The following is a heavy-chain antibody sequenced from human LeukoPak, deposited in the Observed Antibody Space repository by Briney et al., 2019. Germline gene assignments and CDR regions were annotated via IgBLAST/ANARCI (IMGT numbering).Heavy chain of an antibody. V-gene: IGHV3-23*01. D-gene: IGHD1-7*01. Sequence: GGSLRLSCAASGFTFSNYVMSWVRQAPGKGLEWVSAISGSGGSTYYADSVKGRFTISRDNSKNTLYLQMNSLRAEDTAVYYCAKGEGVWNYRSNFDYWGQGTLVTVSS. CDR3: AKGEGVWNYRSNFDY. J-gene: IGHJ4*02. CDR2: ISGSGGST. CDR1: GFTFSNYV.